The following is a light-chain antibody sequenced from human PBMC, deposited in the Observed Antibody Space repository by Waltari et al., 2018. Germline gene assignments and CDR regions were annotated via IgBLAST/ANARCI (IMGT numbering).Light chain of an antibody. CDR1: ALATRF. CDR3: QTSDRSGSYPI. Sequence: SSELTQPPSVSVSPGPTARITCSGDALATRFTSWYQQKPGQAPKLMIYKNTQRLSGIPARFSVSRSGTGVTLIVAGVQEEDEADYYCQTSDRSGSYPIFGGGTKLAV. CDR2: KNT. V-gene: IGLV3-25*03. J-gene: IGLJ2*01.